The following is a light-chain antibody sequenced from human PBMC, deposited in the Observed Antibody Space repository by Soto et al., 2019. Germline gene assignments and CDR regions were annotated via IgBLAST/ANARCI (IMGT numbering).Light chain of an antibody. CDR2: GNS. CDR3: QSYDSSLNGWV. Sequence: QSVLTQPPSVSGAPGQRVTISCTGSSSNIGACYDVHWYQQLPGTAPKLLIYGNSNRPSGVPDRFSGSKSGTSASLAITGLQAEDEADYYCQSYDSSLNGWVFGGGTKLTVL. CDR1: SSNIGACYD. V-gene: IGLV1-40*01. J-gene: IGLJ3*02.